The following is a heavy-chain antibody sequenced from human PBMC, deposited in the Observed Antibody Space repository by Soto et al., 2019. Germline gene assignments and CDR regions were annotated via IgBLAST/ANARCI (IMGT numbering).Heavy chain of an antibody. CDR3: ARVDNWNYEYAFDI. CDR2: IYYSGST. Sequence: PSETMSLPCSVSGGYISSYCGSWIRQPPGKGLEWIGYIYYSGSTNYNPSLKSRVTISVDTSKNQFSLKLSSVTAADTAVYYCARVDNWNYEYAFDIWGQGTMVTVSS. CDR1: GGYISSYC. V-gene: IGHV4-59*01. J-gene: IGHJ3*02. D-gene: IGHD1-7*01.